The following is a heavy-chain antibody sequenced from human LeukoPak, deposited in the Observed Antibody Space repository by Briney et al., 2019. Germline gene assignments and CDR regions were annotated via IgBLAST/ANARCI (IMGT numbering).Heavy chain of an antibody. J-gene: IGHJ4*02. CDR3: ARRIAAAGIFDY. D-gene: IGHD6-13*01. CDR2: INPSGGST. CDR1: GYTFTSYY. V-gene: IGHV1-46*01. Sequence: ASVKVSCKASGYTFTSYYMHWVRQAPGQGLEWMGIINPSGGSTSYAQKFQGRVTMTRDMSTSTVYMELSSLRSEETAVYYCARRIAAAGIFDYWGQGTLVTVSS.